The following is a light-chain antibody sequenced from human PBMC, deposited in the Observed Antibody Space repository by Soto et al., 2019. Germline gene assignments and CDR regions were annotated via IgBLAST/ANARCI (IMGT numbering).Light chain of an antibody. CDR3: QQFESLPLS. V-gene: IGKV1-33*01. J-gene: IGKJ4*01. CDR1: QGGGSY. CDR2: DGS. Sequence: DIQMTQSPSSLSASVGDRVTIACRASQGGGSYVNWYQQNPAKAPRLVIYDGSTLERGVPSRFSGSGSGAEFTLTINILPPDDFGTYYCQQFESLPLSFGGGTQVES.